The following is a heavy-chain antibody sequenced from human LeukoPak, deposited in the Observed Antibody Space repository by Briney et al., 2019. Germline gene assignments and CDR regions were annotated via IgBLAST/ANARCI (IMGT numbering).Heavy chain of an antibody. V-gene: IGHV6-1*01. CDR3: ARAVLRYFDWSGSYYYYMDV. Sequence: SQTLSLTCAISGDSFSSNSAAWNWIRQSPSRGLEWLGRTYYRSKWYNDYAVSVKSRITINPDTSKNQFSLQLNSVTPEDTAVYYCARAVLRYFDWSGSYYYYMDVWGKGTTVTISS. CDR1: GDSFSSNSAA. CDR2: TYYRSKWYN. D-gene: IGHD3-9*01. J-gene: IGHJ6*03.